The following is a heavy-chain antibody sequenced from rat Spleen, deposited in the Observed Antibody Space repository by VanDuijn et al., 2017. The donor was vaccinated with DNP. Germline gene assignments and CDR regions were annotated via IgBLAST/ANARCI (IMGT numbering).Heavy chain of an antibody. V-gene: IGHV5-31*01. J-gene: IGHJ3*01. CDR2: ISNTGVNT. CDR3: ASLWTLAY. CDR1: GFIFSNYW. D-gene: IGHD1-3*01. Sequence: EVKLVESGGGLVQPGRSLKLSCAASGFIFSNYWMTWIRQAPGKGLEWVASISNTGVNTYYRDSVKGRFTISRDNVKTTLYLQMESLRSEETGTYYCASLWTLAYWGQGTLVTVSS.